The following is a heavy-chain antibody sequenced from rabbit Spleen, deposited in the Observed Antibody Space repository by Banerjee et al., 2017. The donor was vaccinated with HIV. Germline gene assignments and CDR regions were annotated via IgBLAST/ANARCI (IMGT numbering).Heavy chain of an antibody. Sequence: QEQLVESGGDLVKPGASLTLTCTASGFSFSSSYYMCWVRQAPGKGLEWIACIYADNEITYYASWAKGRFTISKTSSTTVTLQMTRLTAADTATYFCARDTSSSFSSYGMDLWGQGTLVTVS. V-gene: IGHV1S45*01. J-gene: IGHJ3*01. D-gene: IGHD1-1*01. CDR3: ARDTSSSFSSYGMDL. CDR2: IYADNEIT. CDR1: GFSFSSSYY.